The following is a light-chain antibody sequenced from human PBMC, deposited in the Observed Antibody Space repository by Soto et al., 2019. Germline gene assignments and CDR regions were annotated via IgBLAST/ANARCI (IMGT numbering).Light chain of an antibody. CDR1: QSISYY. CDR2: AAS. V-gene: IGKV1-39*01. J-gene: IGKJ1*01. Sequence: DIQMIQSPFSLSASVGDRVTITCRASQSISYYLNWYQQKPGKAPKVLIHAASVLHSGVPSRFSGSGSGTDFTLTISSLQPEDFATYYCQQSYSFPRTFGQGTRVEIK. CDR3: QQSYSFPRT.